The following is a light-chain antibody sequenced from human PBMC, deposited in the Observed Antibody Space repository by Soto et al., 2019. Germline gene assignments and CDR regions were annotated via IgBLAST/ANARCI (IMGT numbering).Light chain of an antibody. V-gene: IGKV3-20*01. CDR2: AS. J-gene: IGKJ3*01. CDR1: QSVSDMY. CDR3: QHYGTSAL. Sequence: EIVLTQSPGTLSLSPGERATLSCRASQSVSDMYLAWYQHKPGQAPRLLIYASNRATGIPDRSSGSGSGTDFTLTINRLEPEDFEVYYCQHYGTSALFGPGTKVEIK.